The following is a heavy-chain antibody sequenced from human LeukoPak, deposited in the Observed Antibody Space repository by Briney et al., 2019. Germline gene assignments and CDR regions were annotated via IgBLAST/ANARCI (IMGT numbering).Heavy chain of an antibody. CDR2: ISSSGDTI. J-gene: IGHJ4*02. CDR3: ARVNGAYSFDY. Sequence: GGSLRLSCAASGFTFSGHSMTWVRQAPGKGLEWVSYISSSGDTIYYADSVKGRFTISRDNAKNSLYLQMNSLRAEDTAVYYCARVNGAYSFDYSGQGTLVTVSS. V-gene: IGHV3-48*04. CDR1: GFTFSGHS. D-gene: IGHD2-21*01.